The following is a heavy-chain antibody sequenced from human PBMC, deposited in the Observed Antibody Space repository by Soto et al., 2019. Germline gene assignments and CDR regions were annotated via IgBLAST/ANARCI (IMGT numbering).Heavy chain of an antibody. V-gene: IGHV1-2*04. Sequence: QVHLVQSGAEVKRAGASVTVSCKASGYTFSDYYIHWVRQAPGQGLQWMGCINPKSGDRRYAQMFRGWVFMTRDTSISTAYMEVCGLKSDDTAVYFCARGAEVGIELAAFDHWRQGTLVTVSA. D-gene: IGHD2-8*02. CDR2: INPKSGDR. J-gene: IGHJ4*02. CDR3: ARGAEVGIELAAFDH. CDR1: GYTFSDYY.